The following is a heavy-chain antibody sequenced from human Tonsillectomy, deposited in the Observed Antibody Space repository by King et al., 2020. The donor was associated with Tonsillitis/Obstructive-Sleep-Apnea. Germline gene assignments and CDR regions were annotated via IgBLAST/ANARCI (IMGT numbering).Heavy chain of an antibody. Sequence: VQLVESGGGLVQPGGSLRLPCAASGFTFSSYAMSWVRQAPGKVLEWVSAITGSGGTTYYADSVKGRFTISRDNSKNTLYLQMSSLRAEDTAVYYCARASGAYYYYYYVDVWGKGTTVTVSS. CDR1: GFTFSSYA. V-gene: IGHV3-23*04. J-gene: IGHJ6*03. CDR2: ITGSGGTT. D-gene: IGHD6-25*01. CDR3: ARASGAYYYYYYVDV.